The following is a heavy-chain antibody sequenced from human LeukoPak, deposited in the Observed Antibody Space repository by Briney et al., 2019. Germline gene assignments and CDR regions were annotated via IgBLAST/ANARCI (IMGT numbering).Heavy chain of an antibody. J-gene: IGHJ5*02. CDR3: ARSLDFWSGYSTTPLNWFDP. V-gene: IGHV4-34*01. CDR1: GGSFSGYY. Sequence: SETLSLTCAVYGGSFSGYYWSWIRQPPGKGLEWIGEINHSGSTNYNPSLKSRVTISVDTSKNQFSLKLSSVTAADTAVYYCARSLDFWSGYSTTPLNWFDPWGQGTLVTVSS. CDR2: INHSGST. D-gene: IGHD3-3*01.